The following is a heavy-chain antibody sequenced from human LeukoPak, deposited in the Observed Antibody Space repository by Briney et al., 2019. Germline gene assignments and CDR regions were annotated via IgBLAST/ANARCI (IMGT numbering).Heavy chain of an antibody. CDR2: IYYSGST. V-gene: IGHV4-59*08. CDR3: ARTNNYYYYGMDV. J-gene: IGHJ6*02. CDR1: GGSISSYY. Sequence: SETLSLTCTVSGGSISSYYWSRIRQPPGKGLEWIGYIYYSGSTNYNPSLKSRVAISVDTSKNQFSLKLSSVTAADTAVYYCARTNNYYYYGMDVWGQGTTVTVSS.